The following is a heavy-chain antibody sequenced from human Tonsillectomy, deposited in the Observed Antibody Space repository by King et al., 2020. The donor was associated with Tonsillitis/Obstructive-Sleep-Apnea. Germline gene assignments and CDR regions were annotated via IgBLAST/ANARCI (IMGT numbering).Heavy chain of an antibody. CDR3: TTGRGWLTDY. V-gene: IGHV4-59*01. D-gene: IGHD5-12*01. Sequence: VQLQESGPGLVKPSETLSLICTVSDGSISGNYWSWIRQPPGKGLQWIGYIHHSGSTNYNTSLKSRVNISVDTSKNQFSLKLSSVTAADTAMYFCTTGRGWLTDYWGQGPLVTVS. CDR1: DGSISGNY. CDR2: IHHSGST. J-gene: IGHJ4*02.